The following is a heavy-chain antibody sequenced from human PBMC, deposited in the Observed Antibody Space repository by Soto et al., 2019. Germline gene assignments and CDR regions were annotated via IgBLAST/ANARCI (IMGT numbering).Heavy chain of an antibody. V-gene: IGHV1-2*04. Sequence: ASVKVSCKASGYTFIGYYIHWVRQAPGQGLGWMGWINPNTGGTNYAQRFQGWVTMTRDRSISTAYMELSSLKSDDTAVYYCARVGGGLASLGYYGMDVWGQGTTVTVSS. CDR1: GYTFIGYY. D-gene: IGHD3-16*01. J-gene: IGHJ6*02. CDR3: ARVGGGLASLGYYGMDV. CDR2: INPNTGGT.